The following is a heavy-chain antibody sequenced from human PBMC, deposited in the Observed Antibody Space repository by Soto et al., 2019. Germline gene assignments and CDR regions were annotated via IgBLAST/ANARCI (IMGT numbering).Heavy chain of an antibody. CDR2: IGRDGTGA. CDR1: GFPFSNYW. V-gene: IGHV3-74*01. J-gene: IGHJ4*02. CDR3: ASDTSGWIPDAH. D-gene: IGHD6-19*01. Sequence: PGGSLRFSCAASGFPFSNYWMHWVRQAPGKGLVWVSRIGRDGTGAGYADSVKGRFTISRDNAQNMLYLEMTSLRVDDTAVYYCASDTSGWIPDAHWGQGTLVTVSS.